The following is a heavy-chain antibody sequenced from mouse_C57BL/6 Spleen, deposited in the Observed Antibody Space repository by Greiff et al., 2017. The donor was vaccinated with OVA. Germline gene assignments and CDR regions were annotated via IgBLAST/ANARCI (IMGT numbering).Heavy chain of an antibody. J-gene: IGHJ2*01. CDR3: ARGTDYGSSGFDY. CDR1: GFTFSSYA. D-gene: IGHD1-1*01. CDR2: ISDGGSYT. Sequence: EVQRVESGGGLVKPGGSLKLSCAASGFTFSSYAMSWVRQTPEKRLEWVATISDGGSYTYYPDNVKGRFTISRDNAKNNLYLQMSHLKSEDTAMYYCARGTDYGSSGFDYWGQGTTLTVSS. V-gene: IGHV5-4*01.